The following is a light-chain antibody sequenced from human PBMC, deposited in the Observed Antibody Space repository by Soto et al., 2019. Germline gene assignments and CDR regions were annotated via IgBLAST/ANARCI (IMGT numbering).Light chain of an antibody. Sequence: IVMTQSPATLSVSPGERATLSSRALQSVSSNLAWYQQKHGQAPRLLIYGASTRATGIPARFSGSRSGTEFTLTISSLQSEDFAVYYCQQYNNWRPYTFGQGTKLEIK. CDR1: QSVSSN. CDR3: QQYNNWRPYT. CDR2: GAS. V-gene: IGKV3-15*01. J-gene: IGKJ2*01.